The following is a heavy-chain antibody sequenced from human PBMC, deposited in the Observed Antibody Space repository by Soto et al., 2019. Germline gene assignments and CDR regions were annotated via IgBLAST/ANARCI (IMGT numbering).Heavy chain of an antibody. CDR2: IYYSGST. V-gene: IGHV4-59*08. CDR3: ARHRGYGDYDY. J-gene: IGHJ4*02. Sequence: SETLSLTCTVSGGSISSYYGSWIRQPPGKGLEWIGYIYYSGSTNYNPSLKSRVTISVDTSKNQFSLKLSSVTAADTAVYYCARHRGYGDYDYWGQGTLVTVSS. D-gene: IGHD4-17*01. CDR1: GGSISSYY.